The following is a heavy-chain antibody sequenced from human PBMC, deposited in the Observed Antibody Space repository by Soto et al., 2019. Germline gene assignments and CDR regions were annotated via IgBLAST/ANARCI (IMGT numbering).Heavy chain of an antibody. CDR2: IIPIFGTA. J-gene: IGHJ6*02. V-gene: IGHV1-69*01. CDR3: ARGPRVWCGGDCYYYGMDV. D-gene: IGHD2-21*01. CDR1: GGTFSSYA. Sequence: QVQLVQSGAEVKKPGSSVKVSCKASGGTFSSYAISWVRQAPGQGREWMGGIIPIFGTANYAQKFQGRVTITADESTSTAYMELSSLRSEDTAVYYCARGPRVWCGGDCYYYGMDVWGQGTTVTVSS.